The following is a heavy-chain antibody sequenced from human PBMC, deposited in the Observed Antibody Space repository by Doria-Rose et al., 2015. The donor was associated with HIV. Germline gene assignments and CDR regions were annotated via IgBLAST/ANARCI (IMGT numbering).Heavy chain of an antibody. CDR3: ARFRPSRGIYYSLDV. V-gene: IGHV4-4*09. CDR1: GGSISSYY. Sequence: VQLQELGPGLVKPAETLSLTCTVSGGSISSYYWNWIRQPPGKGLEWIGYIYSSGSTHYNSSLRGRVTISIDTSKNHFPLKLSSVTAADTAVYYCARFRPSRGIYYSLDVWGKGTTVTVSS. D-gene: IGHD3-10*01. CDR2: IYSSGST. J-gene: IGHJ6*03.